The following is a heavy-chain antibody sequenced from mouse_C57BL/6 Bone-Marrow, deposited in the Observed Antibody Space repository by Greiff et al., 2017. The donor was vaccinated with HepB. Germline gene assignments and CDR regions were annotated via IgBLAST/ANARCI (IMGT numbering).Heavy chain of an antibody. Sequence: EVHLVESGGGLVQPKGSLKLSCAASGFSFNTYAMNWVRQAPGKGLEWVARIRSKSNNYATYYADSVKDRFTISRDDSESMLYLQMNNLKTEDTAMYYCVRQGYCGSSYNYYAMDYWGQGTSVTVSS. J-gene: IGHJ4*01. CDR1: GFSFNTYA. CDR3: VRQGYCGSSYNYYAMDY. D-gene: IGHD1-1*01. V-gene: IGHV10-1*01. CDR2: IRSKSNNYAT.